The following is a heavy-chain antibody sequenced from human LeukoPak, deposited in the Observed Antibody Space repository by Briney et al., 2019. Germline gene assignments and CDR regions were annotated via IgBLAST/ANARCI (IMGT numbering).Heavy chain of an antibody. V-gene: IGHV1-3*01. Sequence: ASVKVSCKASGGTFSSYAISWVRQAPGQRLEWMGWINAGNGNTKYSQKFQGRVTITRDTSASTAYMELSSLRSEDTAVYYCARDRGLYYYDSSGYYDTDAFDIWGQGTMVTVSS. CDR1: GGTFSSYA. CDR2: INAGNGNT. CDR3: ARDRGLYYYDSSGYYDTDAFDI. D-gene: IGHD3-22*01. J-gene: IGHJ3*02.